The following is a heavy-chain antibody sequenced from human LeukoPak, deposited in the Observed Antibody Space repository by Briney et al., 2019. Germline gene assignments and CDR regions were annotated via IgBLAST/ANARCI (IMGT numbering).Heavy chain of an antibody. CDR1: GGSISSGGYY. V-gene: IGHV4-31*03. CDR2: IYYSGNI. Sequence: PSETLSLTCSVSGGSISSGGYYWSWIRQSPERGLEWIGNIYYSGNIYYNPSLKSRLTISVDTSKNQFSLKQTSVTAADTAVYYCARTKGYNWFDPWGQGILVTVSS. D-gene: IGHD2-8*01. J-gene: IGHJ5*02. CDR3: ARTKGYNWFDP.